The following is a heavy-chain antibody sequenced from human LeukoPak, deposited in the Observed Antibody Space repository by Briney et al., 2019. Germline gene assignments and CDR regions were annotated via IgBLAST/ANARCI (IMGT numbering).Heavy chain of an antibody. CDR1: GDSVTINNHY. D-gene: IGHD3-16*01. CDR2: IYYSGKT. V-gene: IGHV4-39*02. Sequence: SETLSLTCSVSGDSVTINNHYCDWIRQSPGKGLEWVGSIYYSGKTHYNPSLQSRLTVSVDTSKNHFSLILRSVTAADTAVYYCARTRFGQFGFDHWGPGILVTVSS. J-gene: IGHJ4*02. CDR3: ARTRFGQFGFDH.